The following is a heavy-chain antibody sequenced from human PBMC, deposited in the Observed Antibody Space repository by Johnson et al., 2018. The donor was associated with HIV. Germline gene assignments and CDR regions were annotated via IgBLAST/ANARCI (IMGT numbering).Heavy chain of an antibody. J-gene: IGHJ3*01. V-gene: IGHV3-33*05. Sequence: QMLLVESGGGVAQPGRSLRLSCTASGFTFSSYAMHWVRQAPGKGLEWVAVISYDGSNKYYADSVKGRFTISRDNSENTLYLQMNSLKAEDTAVYYCASLSDDAIDCWGQGTMVIVSS. CDR2: ISYDGSNK. CDR1: GFTFSSYA. CDR3: ASLSDDAIDC.